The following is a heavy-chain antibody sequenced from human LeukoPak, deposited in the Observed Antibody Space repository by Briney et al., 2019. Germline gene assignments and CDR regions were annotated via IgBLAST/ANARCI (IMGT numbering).Heavy chain of an antibody. V-gene: IGHV3-53*01. D-gene: IGHD3-10*01. CDR3: ARRIWFGESVFDY. CDR1: GFTVSSNY. CDR2: IYSGGST. J-gene: IGHJ4*02. Sequence: GGSLRLSCAASGFTVSSNYMSWVRQAPGKGLEWVSVIYSGGSTYCADSVKGRFTISRDNSKNTLYLQMNSLRAEDTAVYYCARRIWFGESVFDYWGQGTLVTVSS.